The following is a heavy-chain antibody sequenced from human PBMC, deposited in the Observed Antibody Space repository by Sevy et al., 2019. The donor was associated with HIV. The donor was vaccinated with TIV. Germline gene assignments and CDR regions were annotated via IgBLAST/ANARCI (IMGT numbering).Heavy chain of an antibody. CDR2: IYYGGNT. D-gene: IGHD5-12*01. CDR3: AAGRRGGSPFDS. J-gene: IGHJ4*02. CDR1: GGSVTTTGYY. Sequence: SETLSLTCIVSGGSVTTTGYYWGWVRQPPGKGLEWIGNIYYGGNTFYKPSLKSRVSISVDTSNNRFSLKLNSVTAAEPAVYYCAAGRRGGSPFDSWGQGTLVTVSS. V-gene: IGHV4-39*02.